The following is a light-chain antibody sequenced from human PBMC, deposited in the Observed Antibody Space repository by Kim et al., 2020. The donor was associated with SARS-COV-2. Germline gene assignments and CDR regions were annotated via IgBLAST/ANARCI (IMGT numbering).Light chain of an antibody. CDR2: KDS. V-gene: IGLV3-27*01. Sequence: GSPGQTARITCSGDVLAKKYARWFQQKPGQAPVLVIYKDSERPSGIPERFSGSSSGTTVTLTISGAQVEDEADYYCYSAADNSWVFGGGTQLTVL. CDR3: YSAADNSWV. J-gene: IGLJ3*02. CDR1: VLAKKY.